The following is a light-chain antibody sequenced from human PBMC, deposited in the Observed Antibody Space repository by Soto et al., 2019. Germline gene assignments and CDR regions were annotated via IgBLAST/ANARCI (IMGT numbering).Light chain of an antibody. V-gene: IGKV1-5*03. Sequence: DIQMTQSPSTLSASVGDRVTITCRASQIISTWLAWYQQKPGKAPNLLIYKASRLESGVPSRFSGSGSGTDFTLTISSLQPDDFASYYGQQYNSWPLTFGGGTKVEIK. J-gene: IGKJ4*01. CDR2: KAS. CDR3: QQYNSWPLT. CDR1: QIISTW.